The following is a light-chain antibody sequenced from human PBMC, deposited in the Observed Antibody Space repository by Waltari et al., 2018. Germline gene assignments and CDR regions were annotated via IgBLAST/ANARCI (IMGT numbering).Light chain of an antibody. CDR1: SSDVGGYHS. CDR2: HIG. V-gene: IGLV2-14*01. CDR3: SSYTSSSTYV. Sequence: QSALTQPAYVSGSPGQSITISCPGTSSDVGGYHSVSWYQQYPGKVPKLMIYHIGHRPSVVSNRFSCSKSGHTASLTSSGLQAGDEADYYCSSYTSSSTYVFGTGTQVTVL. J-gene: IGLJ1*01.